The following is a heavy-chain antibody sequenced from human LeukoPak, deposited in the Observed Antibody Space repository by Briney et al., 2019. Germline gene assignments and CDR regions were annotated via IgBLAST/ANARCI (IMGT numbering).Heavy chain of an antibody. CDR1: GYTFTSYD. Sequence: ASVKVSCKASGYTFTSYDINWVRQATGQGLEWMGWMNPNSGNTGYAQKFQGRVTMTRSTSISTAYMELSSLRSEDTAVYYCARAGSSWYFNWFDPWGQGTLVTVSS. CDR2: MNPNSGNT. V-gene: IGHV1-8*01. D-gene: IGHD6-13*01. CDR3: ARAGSSWYFNWFDP. J-gene: IGHJ5*02.